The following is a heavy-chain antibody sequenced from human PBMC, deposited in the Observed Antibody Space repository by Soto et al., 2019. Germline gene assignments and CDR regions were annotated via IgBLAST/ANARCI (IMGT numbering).Heavy chain of an antibody. CDR3: ARAGIVATTQLGWFDP. CDR2: IWPDGNIE. Sequence: QVQLVESGGGVVQPGRSLRLSCSASGFKFSNYGFHWVRQAPGKGLEWVAAIWPDGNIEHYLDAVKGRFTISRDNSNNNLSLQMNSLSPDDTAIYYCARAGIVATTQLGWFDPWGQGTLVIVSS. V-gene: IGHV3-33*01. D-gene: IGHD1-26*01. CDR1: GFKFSNYG. J-gene: IGHJ5*02.